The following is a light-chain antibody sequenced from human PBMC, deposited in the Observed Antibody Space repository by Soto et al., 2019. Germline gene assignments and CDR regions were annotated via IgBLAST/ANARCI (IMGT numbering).Light chain of an antibody. J-gene: IGKJ3*01. Sequence: EIVLTQSPATLSLSPGERATLSCRASQSVSSYLAWYQQKPGQAPRLLIYDASNRATGIPARFSGSGSGTDFTLTISSLEXXXFAVYYCQQRSNWPPLFTFGPGTKV. CDR2: DAS. V-gene: IGKV3-11*01. CDR3: QQRSNWPPLFT. CDR1: QSVSSY.